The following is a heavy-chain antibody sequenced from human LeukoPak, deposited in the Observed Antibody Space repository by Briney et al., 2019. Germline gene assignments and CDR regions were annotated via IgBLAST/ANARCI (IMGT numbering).Heavy chain of an antibody. J-gene: IGHJ4*02. CDR1: GGSFSGYY. V-gene: IGHV4-34*01. CDR3: ARVGSRRGGTVTRDRKIDY. Sequence: SETLSLTCAVYGGSFSGYYWSWIRQPPGKGLEWIGEINHSGGTNYNPSLKSRVTISVDTSKNQFSLKLSSVTAADTAVYYCARVGSRRGGTVTRDRKIDYWGQGTLVTVSS. D-gene: IGHD4-17*01. CDR2: INHSGGT.